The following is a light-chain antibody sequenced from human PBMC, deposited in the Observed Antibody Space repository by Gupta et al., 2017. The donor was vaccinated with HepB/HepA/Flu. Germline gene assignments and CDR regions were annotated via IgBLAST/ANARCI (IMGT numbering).Light chain of an antibody. Sequence: DIQMTQSPSSLSASVGDRVTITCRASQSISRYLNWYQQKPGKAPKLLIYGASSLQSGVPSRFSGSGSGTDFTLTISRLRPEDFATYYCQQSYSTHTFGQGTRLEIK. V-gene: IGKV1-39*01. CDR3: QQSYSTHT. J-gene: IGKJ5*01. CDR2: GAS. CDR1: QSISRY.